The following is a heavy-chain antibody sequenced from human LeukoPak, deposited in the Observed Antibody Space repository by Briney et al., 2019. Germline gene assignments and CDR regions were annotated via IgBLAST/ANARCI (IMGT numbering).Heavy chain of an antibody. CDR3: VLGGYSYGIIDY. D-gene: IGHD5-18*01. V-gene: IGHV4-38-2*02. Sequence: PSETLSLTCTVSGYSISSGYYWGWIRQPPGKGLEWIGSIYHSGSTYYNPSLKSRVTISVDTSKNQFSLKLSSVTAADTAVYYCVLGGYSYGIIDYWGQGTLVTVSS. J-gene: IGHJ4*02. CDR1: GYSISSGYY. CDR2: IYHSGST.